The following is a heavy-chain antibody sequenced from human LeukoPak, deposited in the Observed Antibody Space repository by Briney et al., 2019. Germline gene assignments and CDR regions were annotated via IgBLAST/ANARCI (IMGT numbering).Heavy chain of an antibody. J-gene: IGHJ5*01. V-gene: IGHV3-74*01. CDR1: GFTFSRFW. CDR3: AKDRSYDFWSGYSHWFDS. D-gene: IGHD3-3*01. CDR2: INSDGRST. Sequence: QPGGSLRLSCAASGFTFSRFWMHWVRQAPGKGLVWVSRINSDGRSTTYADSVKGRFTISRDNSKNTLYLQMNSLRAEDTALYYCAKDRSYDFWSGYSHWFDSWGQGTLVTVSS.